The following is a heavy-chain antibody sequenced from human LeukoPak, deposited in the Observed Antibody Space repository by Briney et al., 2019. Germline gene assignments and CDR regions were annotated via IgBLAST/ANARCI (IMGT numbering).Heavy chain of an antibody. Sequence: SETLSLTCTVSGGSISSSSYYWGWIRQPPGKGLEWIGSIYYSGSTYYNPSLKSRVTMSVDTSKNQFSLKLSSVTAADTAMYYCARHVGDRWLQSTFDYWGQGTLLTVSS. J-gene: IGHJ4*02. D-gene: IGHD5-24*01. CDR1: GGSISSSSYY. CDR3: ARHVGDRWLQSTFDY. CDR2: IYYSGST. V-gene: IGHV4-39*01.